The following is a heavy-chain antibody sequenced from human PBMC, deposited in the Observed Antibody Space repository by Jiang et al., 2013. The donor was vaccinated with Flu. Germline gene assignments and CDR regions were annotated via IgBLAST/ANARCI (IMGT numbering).Heavy chain of an antibody. J-gene: IGHJ4*02. CDR2: ISSSSSTI. Sequence: VQLVESGGGLVQPGGSLRLSCAASGFTLSSYSMNWVRQAPGKGLEWVSYISSSSSTIYYADSVKGRFTISRDNAKNSLFLQMNSLRPEDTAVYYCARDRLVGAAPFDYWGQGTLVTVSS. CDR1: GFTLSSYS. CDR3: ARDRLVGAAPFDY. V-gene: IGHV3-48*01. D-gene: IGHD1-26*01.